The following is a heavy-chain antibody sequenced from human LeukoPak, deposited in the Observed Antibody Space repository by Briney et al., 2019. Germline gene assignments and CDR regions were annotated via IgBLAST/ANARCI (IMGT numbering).Heavy chain of an antibody. J-gene: IGHJ4*02. CDR3: AREGISYHFDQ. CDR2: IYYSGST. D-gene: IGHD6-13*01. Sequence: PSETLSLTCTVSGGSISGGSISSSSYYWGWIRQSPGKGLEWIGYIYYSGSTNYNPFLKSRVTISVDTSKNQFSLKLRSVTAADTAMYYCAREGISYHFDQWGQGTLLTVSS. V-gene: IGHV4-61*01. CDR1: GGSISSSSYY.